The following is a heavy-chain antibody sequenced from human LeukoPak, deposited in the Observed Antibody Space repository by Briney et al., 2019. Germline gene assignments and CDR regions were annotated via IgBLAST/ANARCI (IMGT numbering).Heavy chain of an antibody. J-gene: IGHJ3*02. Sequence: GASVKVSCKVSGYTLTELSMHWVRQAPGKGLEWMGGFDPEDGETIYAQKFQGRVTMTEDTSTDTAYMELSSLRSEDTAVYYCATLRPYNWNYVGASDIWGQGTMVTVSS. D-gene: IGHD1-7*01. CDR3: ATLRPYNWNYVGASDI. CDR1: GYTLTELS. V-gene: IGHV1-24*01. CDR2: FDPEDGET.